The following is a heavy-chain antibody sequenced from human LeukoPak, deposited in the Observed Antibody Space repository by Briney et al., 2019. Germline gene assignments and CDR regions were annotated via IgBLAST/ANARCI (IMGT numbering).Heavy chain of an antibody. Sequence: GGSLRLSCAASGFTLTSYEMHWVRQAPGKGLVWVSRISSDGSRAGYADSVKGRFTISRDNAKNTLYLQMNSLRAEDTAIYYCARELPREVTLDYWGQGTLFTVSS. D-gene: IGHD2-21*02. V-gene: IGHV3-74*01. J-gene: IGHJ4*02. CDR1: GFTLTSYE. CDR3: ARELPREVTLDY. CDR2: ISSDGSRA.